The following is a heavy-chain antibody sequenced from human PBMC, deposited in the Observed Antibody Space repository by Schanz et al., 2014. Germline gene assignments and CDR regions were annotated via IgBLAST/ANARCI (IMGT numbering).Heavy chain of an antibody. D-gene: IGHD3-10*01. CDR1: TFTFSSDW. CDR2: IKEDGSVK. Sequence: EVQLLESGGGLVQPGGSLRLSCAASTFTFSSDWMSWVRQAPGKGLEWVANIKEDGSVKDYVDSVKGRFTISRDNAKNSLYLQMTSLRAEDTAVYYCAKQHIVRGVIYLNWFDSWGQGTLVTVSS. J-gene: IGHJ5*01. V-gene: IGHV3-7*02. CDR3: AKQHIVRGVIYLNWFDS.